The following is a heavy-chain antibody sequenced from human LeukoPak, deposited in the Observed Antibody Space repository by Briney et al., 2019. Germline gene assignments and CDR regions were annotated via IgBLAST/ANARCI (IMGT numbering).Heavy chain of an antibody. CDR2: IVPVF. CDR3: ARSWAVQNTFYYFDD. CDR1: TDTFTNYG. J-gene: IGHJ4*02. D-gene: IGHD1-1*01. Sequence: SVKVSCKASTDTFTNYGIVWVRQAPGQGLEWMGGIVPVFDYAQKFQGRVTLSADDSTTTAYMELNSLRSEDTAVYYCARSWAVQNTFYYFDDWGQGTLVTVSS. V-gene: IGHV1-69*13.